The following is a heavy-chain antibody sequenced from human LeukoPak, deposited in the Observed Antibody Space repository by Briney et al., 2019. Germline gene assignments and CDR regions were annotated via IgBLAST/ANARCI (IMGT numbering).Heavy chain of an antibody. CDR2: INNDGSTT. CDR1: GFTISEAW. D-gene: IGHD3-10*01. CDR3: ARVSGPGMNEYFHL. Sequence: GGSLRLSCAASGFTISEAWMHWVRQAPGKGLVWVSRINNDGSTTRYADSVKGRFTISRDNAKNTLYLQMNSLRAEDTAVYYCARVSGPGMNEYFHLWGQGTLVTVSS. V-gene: IGHV3-74*01. J-gene: IGHJ1*01.